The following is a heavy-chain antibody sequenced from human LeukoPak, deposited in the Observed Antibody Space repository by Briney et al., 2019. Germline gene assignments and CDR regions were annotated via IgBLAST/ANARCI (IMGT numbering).Heavy chain of an antibody. CDR1: GFTFSSYS. D-gene: IGHD2-21*01. J-gene: IGHJ4*02. Sequence: GRSLRLSCAASGFTFSSYSMHWVRQAPGKGLEWVAVISTDGSDKHYADSVRGRFTISRDNSKNTLYLQMNSLRAEDTAIYYCARDRANIVVVSATEYWGQGTLVTVSS. CDR2: ISTDGSDK. V-gene: IGHV3-30*03. CDR3: ARDRANIVVVSATEY.